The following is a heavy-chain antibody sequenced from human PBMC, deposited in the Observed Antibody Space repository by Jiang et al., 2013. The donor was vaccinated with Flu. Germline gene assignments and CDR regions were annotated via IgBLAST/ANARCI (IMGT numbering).Heavy chain of an antibody. V-gene: IGHV1-69*06. CDR1: GGTFSSYS. CDR2: ISTISGSA. D-gene: IGHD3-10*01. CDR3: ARSSGSSWDHYQYGMFV. Sequence: GAEVKKPGSSVKVSCKSSGGTFSSYSFSWVRQAPGKGLEWMGGISTISGSADYAQTFEGRVTIEADKSTGTVYMEVNSLRSEDTAVYFCARSSGSSWDHYQYGMFVWGQGTTVTVPS. J-gene: IGHJ6*02.